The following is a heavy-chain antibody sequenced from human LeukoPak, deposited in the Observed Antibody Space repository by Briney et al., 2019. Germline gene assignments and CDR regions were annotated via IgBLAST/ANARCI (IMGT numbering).Heavy chain of an antibody. D-gene: IGHD2-2*01. CDR2: ISSSSSYI. CDR1: GFTFSSYS. V-gene: IGHV3-21*01. Sequence: GGSLRLSCAASGFTFSSYSMNWVRQAPGKGLEWVSSISSSSSYIYYADSVKGRFTISRDNAKNSLYLQMNSLRAEDTAVYYCARVVPAAMVYYYYGMDVWGQGTTVTVSS. CDR3: ARVVPAAMVYYYYGMDV. J-gene: IGHJ6*02.